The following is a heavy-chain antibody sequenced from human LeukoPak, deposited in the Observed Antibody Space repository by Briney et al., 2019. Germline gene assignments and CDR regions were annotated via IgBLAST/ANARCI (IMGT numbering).Heavy chain of an antibody. CDR3: ARQRIEYYYGTRGSSLFDY. D-gene: IGHD3-10*01. V-gene: IGHV4-59*08. CDR2: IFDSGDT. CDR1: GVSISSYY. Sequence: PSETLSLTCTVSGVSISSYYWSWIRQPPGKGLEWIGYIFDSGDTNYNPSLRSRVSISLDTSQYQFSLRLTSVTAADTAVYYSARQRIEYYYGTRGSSLFDYWGQGTLVTVSS. J-gene: IGHJ4*02.